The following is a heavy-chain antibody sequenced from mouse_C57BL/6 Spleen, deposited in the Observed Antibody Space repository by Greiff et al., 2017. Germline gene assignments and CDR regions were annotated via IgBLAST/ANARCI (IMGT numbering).Heavy chain of an antibody. D-gene: IGHD2-4*01. Sequence: VQLQQSGAELVKPGASVKISCKASGYAFSSYWMNWVKQRPGKGLEWIGQIYPGDGDTNYNGKFKGKATLTADKSSSTAYMQLSSLTSEDSAVYFCARDYDAEAMDYWGQGTSVTVSS. CDR1: GYAFSSYW. V-gene: IGHV1-80*01. CDR2: IYPGDGDT. CDR3: ARDYDAEAMDY. J-gene: IGHJ4*01.